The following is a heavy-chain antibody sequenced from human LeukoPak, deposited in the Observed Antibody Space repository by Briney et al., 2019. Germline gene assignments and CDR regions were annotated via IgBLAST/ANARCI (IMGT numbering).Heavy chain of an antibody. D-gene: IGHD6-13*01. J-gene: IGHJ5*02. CDR2: IIPIFGTA. V-gene: IGHV1-69*05. CDR3: AGETPLDDSSSWYPHWFDP. CDR1: GGTFSSYA. Sequence: ASVKVSCKASGGTFSSYAISWVRQAPGQGLEWMGRIIPIFGTANYAQKFRGRVTITTDESTSTAYMELSSLRSEDTAVYYCAGETPLDDSSSWYPHWFDPWGQGTLVTVSS.